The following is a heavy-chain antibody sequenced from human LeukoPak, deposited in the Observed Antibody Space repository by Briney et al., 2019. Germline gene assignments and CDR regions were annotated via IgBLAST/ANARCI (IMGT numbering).Heavy chain of an antibody. CDR3: AMNSENYLNFDY. Sequence: GGSLRLSYAASGFTFSSYAMSWVGQAPGKGRAWVAAISGSGVSTYYADSVKGRFTISRDNSKNTLYLQMNSLRAEDTAVYYCAMNSENYLNFDYWGQGTLVTVSS. D-gene: IGHD1-26*01. J-gene: IGHJ4*02. CDR1: GFTFSSYA. CDR2: ISGSGVST. V-gene: IGHV3-23*01.